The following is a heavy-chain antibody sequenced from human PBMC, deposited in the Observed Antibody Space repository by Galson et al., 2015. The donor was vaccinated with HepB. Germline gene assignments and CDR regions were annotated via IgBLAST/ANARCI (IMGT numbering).Heavy chain of an antibody. CDR1: GFTFSSYS. CDR2: ISSSSSYI. D-gene: IGHD3-22*01. J-gene: IGHJ3*02. CDR3: ARDIPPIRSPYYYDSSGPNRMNAFDI. Sequence: SLRLSCAASGFTFSSYSMNWVRQAPGKGLEWVSSISSSSSYIYYADSVKGRFTISRDNSKNTLYLQMNSLRAEDTAVYYCARDIPPIRSPYYYDSSGPNRMNAFDIWGQGTMVTVSS. V-gene: IGHV3-21*01.